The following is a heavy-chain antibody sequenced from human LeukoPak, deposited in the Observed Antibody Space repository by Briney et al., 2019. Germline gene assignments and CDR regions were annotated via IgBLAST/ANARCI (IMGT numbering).Heavy chain of an antibody. V-gene: IGHV3-11*01. CDR3: ARPMVRGVRNNAFDI. J-gene: IGHJ3*02. Sequence: GGSLRLSCAASGFTFSDYYMSWIRQAPGKGLEWVSYISSSGSTIYYADSVKGRFTISRDNAKNSLYLQMNSLRAEDTAVYYCARPMVRGVRNNAFDIWGQGTMVTVSS. CDR2: ISSSGSTI. CDR1: GFTFSDYY. D-gene: IGHD3-10*01.